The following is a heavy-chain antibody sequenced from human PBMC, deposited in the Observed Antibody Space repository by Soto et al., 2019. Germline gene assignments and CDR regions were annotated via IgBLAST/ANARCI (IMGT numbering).Heavy chain of an antibody. CDR2: IYNSGIT. Sequence: SETLSLTCTVSGGSISSGDYCWSWVRQSPGKGLEWIGHIYNSGITYYNPSLKSRVAISIDTSRNQFSLRLNSLTAADRAVYFCARGVTVFGLVSRFWFDPWGQGTVVTVSS. V-gene: IGHV4-30-4*01. CDR1: GGSISSGDYC. CDR3: ARGVTVFGLVSRFWFDP. J-gene: IGHJ5*02. D-gene: IGHD3-3*01.